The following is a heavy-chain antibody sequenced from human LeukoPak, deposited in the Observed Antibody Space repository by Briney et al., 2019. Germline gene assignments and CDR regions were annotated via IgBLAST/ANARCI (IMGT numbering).Heavy chain of an antibody. J-gene: IGHJ6*02. CDR3: ARDFFVENGLHDYGEPQSVGSPFTDGMDV. Sequence: PGGSLRLSCAASGFTFSSYGMHWVRQAPGKGLEWVAVIWYDGSNKYYADSVKGRFTISRDNSKNTLYLQMNSLRAEDTAVYYCARDFFVENGLHDYGEPQSVGSPFTDGMDVWGQGTTVTVSS. V-gene: IGHV3-33*01. CDR1: GFTFSSYG. CDR2: IWYDGSNK. D-gene: IGHD4-17*01.